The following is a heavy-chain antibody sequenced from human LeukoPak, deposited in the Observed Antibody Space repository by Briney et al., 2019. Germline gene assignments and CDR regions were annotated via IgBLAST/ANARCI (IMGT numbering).Heavy chain of an antibody. J-gene: IGHJ3*02. D-gene: IGHD2-2*01. CDR2: INPNSSDT. Sequence: ASVKVSCKASGYTFTGYYMHWVRQAPGQGLEWMGWINPNSSDTNYAQKFQGRVTMTRDTSISTAYMELRSLRSDDTAVYYCARAGGPPYCSSTSCYVALDAFDIWGQGTMVTVSS. CDR1: GYTFTGYY. V-gene: IGHV1-2*02. CDR3: ARAGGPPYCSSTSCYVALDAFDI.